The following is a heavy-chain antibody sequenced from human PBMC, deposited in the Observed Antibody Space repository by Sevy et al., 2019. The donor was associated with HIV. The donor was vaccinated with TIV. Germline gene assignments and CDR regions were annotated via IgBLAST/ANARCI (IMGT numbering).Heavy chain of an antibody. CDR2: ISYDGSKK. Sequence: GGSLRLSCAASGLTFSSYAIHWVRQAPGKGLEWVAMISYDGSKKYYADSVKGRFTISRDNPKTTLYLQMNGLTAEDTAVYYCARDQHDYAGNVRTGWFDPWGQGTLVTVSS. D-gene: IGHD4-17*01. J-gene: IGHJ5*02. V-gene: IGHV3-30-3*01. CDR3: ARDQHDYAGNVRTGWFDP. CDR1: GLTFSSYA.